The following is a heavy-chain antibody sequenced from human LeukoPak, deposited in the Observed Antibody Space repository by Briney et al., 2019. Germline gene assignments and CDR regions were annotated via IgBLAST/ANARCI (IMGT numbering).Heavy chain of an antibody. J-gene: IGHJ4*02. CDR3: ARLGTMVVAATTFDY. Sequence: PSQTLSLTCTVSGGSISSGGYYWSWIRQHPGKGLEWIGYIYYSGSTYYNPSLKSRVTISVDTSKNQFSLKLSSVTAADTAVYYCARLGTMVVAATTFDYWGQGTLVTVSS. D-gene: IGHD2-15*01. CDR2: IYYSGST. CDR1: GGSISSGGYY. V-gene: IGHV4-31*03.